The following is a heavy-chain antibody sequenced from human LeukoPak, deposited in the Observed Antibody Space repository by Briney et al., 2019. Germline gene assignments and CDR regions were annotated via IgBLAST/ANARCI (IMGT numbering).Heavy chain of an antibody. CDR2: TYQRTKWYN. D-gene: IGHD6-19*01. Sequence: SQTLSLTCAISGDSVSINSAAWNWIRQSPSRGLEWLGRTYQRTKWYNDYAVSVKSRITINPDISKNQFSLQLNSVTPEDTAVYYCARSPSPYSSGWYFDYWGQGTLVTVSS. CDR3: ARSPSPYSSGWYFDY. V-gene: IGHV6-1*01. J-gene: IGHJ4*02. CDR1: GDSVSINSAA.